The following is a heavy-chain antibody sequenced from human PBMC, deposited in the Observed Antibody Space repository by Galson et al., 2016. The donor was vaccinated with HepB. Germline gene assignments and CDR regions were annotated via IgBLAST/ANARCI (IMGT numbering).Heavy chain of an antibody. CDR2: ISSSSAFI. D-gene: IGHD5-12*01. J-gene: IGHJ5*02. V-gene: IGHV3-21*01. CDR3: ARDRGYSGYGAYNWFDP. Sequence: SLRLSCAASGFPFSRYGMNWVRQAPGKGLEWVSSISSSSAFIYYADSLKGRFTISRDSAKDSLYLQINSLRGEDTAVYYCARDRGYSGYGAYNWFDPWGQGTLVTVSS. CDR1: GFPFSRYG.